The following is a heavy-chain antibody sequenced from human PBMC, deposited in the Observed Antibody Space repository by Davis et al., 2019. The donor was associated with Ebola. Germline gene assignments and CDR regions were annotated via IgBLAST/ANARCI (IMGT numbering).Heavy chain of an antibody. CDR3: ARDLALYVYDL. CDR2: INFNTGNP. CDR1: GYSFTTYA. V-gene: IGHV7-4-1*02. Sequence: ALVKVSCKASGYSFTTYAINWVRQAPGQGRQWMGWINFNTGNPTYAQGFTGRFVFSLDTSVSTAYLQISSLEAEDSAVYYCARDLALYVYDLWGQGTMVNVYS. J-gene: IGHJ3*01.